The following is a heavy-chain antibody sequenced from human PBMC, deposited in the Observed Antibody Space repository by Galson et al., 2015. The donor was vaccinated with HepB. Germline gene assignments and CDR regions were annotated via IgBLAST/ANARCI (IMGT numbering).Heavy chain of an antibody. D-gene: IGHD2-15*01. CDR3: AREIVVVVAATDHLMDV. Sequence: SVKVSCKASGYTFTSYGISWVRQAPGQGLEWMGWISAYNGNTNYAQKLQGRVTMTTDTSTSTAYMELRSLRSDDTAVYYCAREIVVVVAATDHLMDVWGQGTTVTVSS. CDR2: ISAYNGNT. CDR1: GYTFTSYG. V-gene: IGHV1-18*04. J-gene: IGHJ6*02.